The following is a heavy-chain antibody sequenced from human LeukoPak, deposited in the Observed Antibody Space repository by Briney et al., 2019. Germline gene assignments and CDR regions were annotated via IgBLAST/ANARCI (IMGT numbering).Heavy chain of an antibody. D-gene: IGHD6-13*01. CDR3: ARRGSSSWVYFDY. V-gene: IGHV4-61*05. Sequence: SETLCLTCTVSGGSISSSSYYWGWIRQPPGKGVEWIGYISYSGSTNYNPSLKSRVTISVDTSKNQFSMKLSFVTAADTSVYYCARRGSSSWVYFDYWGQGTLVTVSS. J-gene: IGHJ4*02. CDR2: ISYSGST. CDR1: GGSISSSSYY.